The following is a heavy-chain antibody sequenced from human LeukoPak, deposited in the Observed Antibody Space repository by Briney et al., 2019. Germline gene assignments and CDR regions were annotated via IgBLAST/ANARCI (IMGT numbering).Heavy chain of an antibody. CDR1: GFTFSTSG. D-gene: IGHD6-13*01. CDR2: IRHDGSLK. V-gene: IGHV3-30*02. Sequence: GGSLRLSCAASGFTFSTSGMHWVRQAPGEGLEWVTFIRHDGSLKYYADSVKGRFTISRDNSKNTLYLQMNSLRTEDTAIYYCAKGMVGSSWLNYFDYWGQGTLVTVSS. J-gene: IGHJ4*02. CDR3: AKGMVGSSWLNYFDY.